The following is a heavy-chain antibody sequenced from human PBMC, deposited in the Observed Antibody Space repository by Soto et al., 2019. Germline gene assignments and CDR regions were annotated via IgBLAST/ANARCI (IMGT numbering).Heavy chain of an antibody. CDR3: ARESGGATATLDYYYFYMDV. V-gene: IGHV1-2*02. CDR1: GDSFNDYY. D-gene: IGHD5-12*01. CDR2: INPNGGDT. Sequence: VPLVQSGAEVKKPGASVKVSCKTSGDSFNDYYIHWVRQAPGQGLEWMGWINPNGGDTKYAQKFQGRVTVTRDTSIRTVYMELSSLRSDDTAVYYCARESGGATATLDYYYFYMDVWGKGTTVTVSS. J-gene: IGHJ6*03.